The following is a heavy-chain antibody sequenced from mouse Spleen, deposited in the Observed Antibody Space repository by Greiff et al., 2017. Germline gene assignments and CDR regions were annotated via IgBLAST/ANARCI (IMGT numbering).Heavy chain of an antibody. V-gene: IGHV1-50*01. CDR3: ARFGTGTGAMDY. D-gene: IGHD4-1*01. Sequence: VQLQQSGAELVKPGASVKLSCKASGYTFTSYWMQWVKQRPGQGLEWIGEIDPSDSYTNYNQKFKGKATLTVDTSSSTAYMQLSSLTSEDSAVYYCARFGTGTGAMDYWGQGTSVTVSS. J-gene: IGHJ4*01. CDR2: IDPSDSYT. CDR1: GYTFTSYW.